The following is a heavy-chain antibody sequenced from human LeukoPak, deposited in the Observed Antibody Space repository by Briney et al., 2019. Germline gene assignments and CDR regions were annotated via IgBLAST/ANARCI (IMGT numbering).Heavy chain of an antibody. Sequence: SETLSLTCTVSGGSISSSGYYWTWIRQPPGKGLEWIGEINHSGSTNYNPSLKSRVTISVDTSKNQFSLKLSSVTAADTAVYYCARGNNSTGYFDYWGQGTLVTVSS. V-gene: IGHV4-39*07. J-gene: IGHJ4*02. CDR2: INHSGST. D-gene: IGHD2/OR15-2a*01. CDR3: ARGNNSTGYFDY. CDR1: GGSISSSGYY.